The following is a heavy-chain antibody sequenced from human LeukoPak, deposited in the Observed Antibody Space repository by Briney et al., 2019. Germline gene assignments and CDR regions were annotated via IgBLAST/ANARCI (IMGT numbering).Heavy chain of an antibody. CDR1: GYTFTGYS. CDR3: ARESDYGGYY. CDR2: INPNIGGT. V-gene: IGHV1-2*02. D-gene: IGHD4-17*01. J-gene: IGHJ4*02. Sequence: GASVKLSCKASGYTFTGYSMRWVRHAPGQGLEWMGWINPNIGGTNYAQKFQGRVTMTRDTSISTAYMELSRLRSDDTAVYCCARESDYGGYYWGQGTLVTVSS.